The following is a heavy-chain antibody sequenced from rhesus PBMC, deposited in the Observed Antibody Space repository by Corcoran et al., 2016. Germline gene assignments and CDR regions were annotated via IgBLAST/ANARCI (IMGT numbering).Heavy chain of an antibody. V-gene: IGHV4-80*01. CDR3: ARVIRYSSGWYYFDY. CDR1: AASISSYW. D-gene: IGHD6-31*01. J-gene: IGHJ4*01. Sequence: QVQLQESGPGVVKPSETLSLTCVVSAASISSYWWSWIRQPPGKGLEWIGEINGSSGSTDYHPSLKSRVTISKDAAKNQFSLKLTSVTAADTAMYYCARVIRYSSGWYYFDYWGQGVLVTVSS. CDR2: INGSSGST.